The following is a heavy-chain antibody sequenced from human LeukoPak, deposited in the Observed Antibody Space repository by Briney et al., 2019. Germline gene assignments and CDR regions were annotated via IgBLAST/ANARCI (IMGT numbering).Heavy chain of an antibody. CDR3: ARAPNYDFWSGYLDY. CDR1: GGSISSSSYY. J-gene: IGHJ4*02. D-gene: IGHD3-3*01. CDR2: SYYSGST. Sequence: PSETLSLTCTVSGGSISSSSYYWVWIRQPPGKGLEWIGSSYYSGSTYYNPCLKSRVPISVDTSKNQFSLKLSSVTAADTAVYYCARAPNYDFWSGYLDYWGQGTLVTVSS. V-gene: IGHV4-39*07.